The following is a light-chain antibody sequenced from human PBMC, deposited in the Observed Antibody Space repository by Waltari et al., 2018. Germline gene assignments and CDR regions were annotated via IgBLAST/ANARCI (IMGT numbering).Light chain of an antibody. V-gene: IGLV2-11*01. CDR3: FSHGDNRRA. Sequence: QSALTQPRSVSGSPGQSVTISCTGTSGDIGSHNYVSWYRQYPGKAPKLVIFDVTKRPSGVPDRFSGSKSGNTASLTISGLQSEDEGDYYCFSHGDNRRAFGGGTTLTVL. CDR1: SGDIGSHNY. J-gene: IGLJ3*02. CDR2: DVT.